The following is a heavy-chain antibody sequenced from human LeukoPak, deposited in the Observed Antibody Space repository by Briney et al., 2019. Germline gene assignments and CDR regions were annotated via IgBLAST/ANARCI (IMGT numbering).Heavy chain of an antibody. J-gene: IGHJ4*02. D-gene: IGHD1-14*01. CDR3: ARTGHSTERYYFDY. CDR1: GYTFTNYG. CDR2: INTNTGNP. V-gene: IGHV7-4-1*02. Sequence: ASVKVSCKASGYTFTNYGISWVRQSPGQGLEWMGWINTNTGNPTYAQGFTGRFVFSLDTSVSTAYLQISSLKAEDAAVYYCARTGHSTERYYFDYWGQGTLVTVSS.